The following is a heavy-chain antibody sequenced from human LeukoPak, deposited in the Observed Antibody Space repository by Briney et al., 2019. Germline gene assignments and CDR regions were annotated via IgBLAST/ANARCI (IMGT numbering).Heavy chain of an antibody. CDR2: INHSGST. D-gene: IGHD3-22*01. J-gene: IGHJ4*02. CDR1: GGSFSGYY. CDR3: ARVMPWFYDSSGYLFDY. Sequence: PSETLSLTCAVYGGSFSGYYWSWIRQPPGKGLEWIGEINHSGSTNYNPSLKSRVTISVDTSKNQFSLKLSSVTAADTAVYYCARVMPWFYDSSGYLFDYWGQGTLVTVSS. V-gene: IGHV4-34*01.